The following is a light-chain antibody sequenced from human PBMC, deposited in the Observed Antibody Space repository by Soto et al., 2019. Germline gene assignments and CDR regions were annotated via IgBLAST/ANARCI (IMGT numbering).Light chain of an antibody. J-gene: IGLJ2*01. CDR2: EVS. CDR3: CSYAGTYTVV. Sequence: QSALTQPRSVSGSPGQSVTISCTGTSSDVGDYNYVSWYQQHPGKAPKFIIYEVSKRPSGVPDRFSGSKSGNTASLTISGLQAVDEADYYCCSYAGTYTVVFGGGTKLTVL. V-gene: IGLV2-11*01. CDR1: SSDVGDYNY.